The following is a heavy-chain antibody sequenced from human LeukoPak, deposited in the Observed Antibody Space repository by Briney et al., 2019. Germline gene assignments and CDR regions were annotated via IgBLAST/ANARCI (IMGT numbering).Heavy chain of an antibody. CDR3: ASDVPENWFDP. CDR1: GFTFSSYA. Sequence: GGSLRLSCAASGFTFSSYAMSWVRQAPGKGLEWVSYISSSGSTIYYADSVKGRFTISRDNAKNSLYLQMNSLRAEDTAVYYCASDVPENWFDPWGQGTLVTVSS. CDR2: ISSSGSTI. V-gene: IGHV3-48*04. J-gene: IGHJ5*02.